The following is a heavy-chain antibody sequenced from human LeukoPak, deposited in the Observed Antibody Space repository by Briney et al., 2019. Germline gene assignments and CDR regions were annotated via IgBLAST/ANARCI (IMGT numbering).Heavy chain of an antibody. J-gene: IGHJ4*02. Sequence: ASVKVSCKASGYTFTSYGISWVRQAPGQGLEWMGWISAYNGNTNYAQKLQGRVTMTRDMSTSTVFMELSTLRSEDTAIYYCARDQRGSSSWESYFDYWGQGTLVTVSS. V-gene: IGHV1-18*01. CDR3: ARDQRGSSSWESYFDY. CDR1: GYTFTSYG. CDR2: ISAYNGNT. D-gene: IGHD6-13*01.